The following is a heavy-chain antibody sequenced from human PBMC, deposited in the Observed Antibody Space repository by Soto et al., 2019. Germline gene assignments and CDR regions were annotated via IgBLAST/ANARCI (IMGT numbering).Heavy chain of an antibody. CDR2: IIPIFGTA. Sequence: ASVKVSCKASGGTFSSYAISWVRQAPGQGLEWMGGIIPIFGTANYAQKFQGRVTITADESTSTAYMELSSLRSEDTAVYYCIGYSGSQGFDYWGQGTLVTVSS. CDR1: GGTFSSYA. D-gene: IGHD6-13*01. CDR3: IGYSGSQGFDY. J-gene: IGHJ4*02. V-gene: IGHV1-69*13.